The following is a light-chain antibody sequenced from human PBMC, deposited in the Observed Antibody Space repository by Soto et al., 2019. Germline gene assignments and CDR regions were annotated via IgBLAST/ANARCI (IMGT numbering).Light chain of an antibody. Sequence: EIVLTQSPGTLSLSPLEIATLSFMASRSVITYLAWYQQKPGQAPRLLLYGASSRATGVPARFSGSGSVTEFTLTISSLQSEDFAVYYCQHYNNWPPWTFGQGTNVDNK. CDR1: RSVITY. CDR3: QHYNNWPPWT. CDR2: GAS. V-gene: IGKV3-15*01. J-gene: IGKJ1*01.